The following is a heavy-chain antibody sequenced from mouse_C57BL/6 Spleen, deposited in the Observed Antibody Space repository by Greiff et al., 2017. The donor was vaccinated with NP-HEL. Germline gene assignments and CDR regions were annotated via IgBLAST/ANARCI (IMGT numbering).Heavy chain of an antibody. D-gene: IGHD2-5*01. CDR2: ISDGGSYT. CDR3: SRDEIVTTSYAMDY. V-gene: IGHV5-4*01. CDR1: GFTFSSYA. Sequence: EVQVVESGGGLVKPGGSLKLSCAASGFTFSSYAMSWVRQTPEKRLEWVATISDGGSYTYYPDNVKGRFTISRDNAKNNLYLQMSHLKSEDTAMYYCSRDEIVTTSYAMDYWGQGTSVTVSS. J-gene: IGHJ4*01.